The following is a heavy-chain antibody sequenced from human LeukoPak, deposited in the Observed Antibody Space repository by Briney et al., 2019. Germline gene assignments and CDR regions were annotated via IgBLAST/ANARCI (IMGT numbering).Heavy chain of an antibody. CDR2: ISYDGNNK. V-gene: IGHV3-30*03. CDR1: GFTFSSYG. J-gene: IGHJ6*02. D-gene: IGHD6-19*01. Sequence: PGGSLRLSCAASGFTFSSYGMHWVRQAPGKGLEWVAVISYDGNNKYYADSVKGRFTISRDNSKNTLYLQMNSLRADDTAVYYCARRGAVASAYSYYAMDVWGQGTTVTVSS. CDR3: ARRGAVASAYSYYAMDV.